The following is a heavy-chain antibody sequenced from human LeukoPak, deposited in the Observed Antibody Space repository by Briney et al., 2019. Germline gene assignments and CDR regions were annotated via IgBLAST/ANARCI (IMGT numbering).Heavy chain of an antibody. CDR1: GYTFTSYD. CDR2: MNPNSGNT. V-gene: IGHV1-8*01. D-gene: IGHD3-10*01. Sequence: ASVKVSCKASGYTFTSYDVHWVRQATGQGLEWMGWMNPNSGNTGYAQKFQGRVTMTRDTSISTAYMELNSLRSKDTAVYYCARLVVRGTTGDGGDYWGQGTLVTVSS. J-gene: IGHJ4*02. CDR3: ARLVVRGTTGDGGDY.